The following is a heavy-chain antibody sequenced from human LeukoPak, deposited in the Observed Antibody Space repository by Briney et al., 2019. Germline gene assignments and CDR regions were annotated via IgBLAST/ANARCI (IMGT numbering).Heavy chain of an antibody. CDR3: ARAFGSGSQVINYFDF. CDR1: GFTFITYW. Sequence: PGRSLRLSCAASGFTFITYWMHWVRQAPGKGLVWVSSINSDGSTTTYADSVKGRFTISRDNAKNVVYLQMNSLRAEDTAVYYCARAFGSGSQVINYFDFWGQGTLVTVSS. J-gene: IGHJ4*02. CDR2: INSDGSTT. V-gene: IGHV3-74*01. D-gene: IGHD3-10*01.